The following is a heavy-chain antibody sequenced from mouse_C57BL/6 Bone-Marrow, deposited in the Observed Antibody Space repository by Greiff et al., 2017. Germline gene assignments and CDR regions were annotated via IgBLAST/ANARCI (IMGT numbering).Heavy chain of an antibody. CDR2: ISNGGGST. CDR1: GFTFSDYY. D-gene: IGHD1-1*01. V-gene: IGHV5-12*01. J-gene: IGHJ1*03. Sequence: EVKLVESGGGLVQPGGSLKLSCAASGFTFSDYYMYWVRQTPEKRLEWVAYISNGGGSTYYPDTVKGRFTISRDNAKNTLYLQMSRLKSEDTAMYYCARQRGYYYGSSYWYFDVWGTGTTVTVSS. CDR3: ARQRGYYYGSSYWYFDV.